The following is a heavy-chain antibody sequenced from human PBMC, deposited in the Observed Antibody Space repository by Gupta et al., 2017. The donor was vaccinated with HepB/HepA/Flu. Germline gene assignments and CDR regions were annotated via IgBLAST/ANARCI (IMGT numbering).Heavy chain of an antibody. CDR1: GFNFYDYA. Sequence: EVQLVESGGGLVQPGRSLRLSCAASGFNFYDYAMQWVRQPPGKGLEWVSGITWNSGNIGYADSVKGRFTISRDNAKNSLYLQMNSLTTEDTALYYCAKERTYGSGSHSLGYYGMDVWGQGTTVTVSS. D-gene: IGHD3-10*01. CDR2: ITWNSGNI. J-gene: IGHJ6*02. V-gene: IGHV3-9*01. CDR3: AKERTYGSGSHSLGYYGMDV.